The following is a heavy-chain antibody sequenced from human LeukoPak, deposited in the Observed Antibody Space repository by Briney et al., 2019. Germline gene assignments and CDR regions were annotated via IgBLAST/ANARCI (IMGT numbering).Heavy chain of an antibody. V-gene: IGHV3-23*01. Sequence: PGGSLRLSCAASGFTFSSYAMSWVRRARGKGLEWGSAISGSGGSTYYADSVKGRLPISRDNSKNTLYLPMNSLRAEDTAVYYCAKGGTLLDSWGQGTLVTVSS. D-gene: IGHD3-16*01. CDR2: ISGSGGST. CDR1: GFTFSSYA. J-gene: IGHJ4*02. CDR3: AKGGTLLDS.